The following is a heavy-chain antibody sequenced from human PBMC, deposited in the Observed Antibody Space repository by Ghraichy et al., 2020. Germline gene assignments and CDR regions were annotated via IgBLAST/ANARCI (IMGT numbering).Heavy chain of an antibody. J-gene: IGHJ5*02. Sequence: SETLSLTCAVSGASISSSDWWTWVRQPPGKGLEWLAEMHHGGNTNYNPSIRSRVTISLDKSRNLLSLNVKSVTAADPAVYFCARVPCCPSGFPDGSGYYWEMRWFDPWGRGTLVTVAS. V-gene: IGHV4-4*02. CDR1: GASISSSDW. CDR3: ARVPCCPSGFPDGSGYYWEMRWFDP. D-gene: IGHD3-22*01. CDR2: MHHGGNT.